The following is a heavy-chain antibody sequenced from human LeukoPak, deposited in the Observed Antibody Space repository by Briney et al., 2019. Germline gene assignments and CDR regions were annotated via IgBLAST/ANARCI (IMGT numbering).Heavy chain of an antibody. V-gene: IGHV3-23*01. CDR1: GFTFSSYG. CDR2: ISVSTGST. CDR3: AKVDCSSTSCHIDY. Sequence: GGSLRLSCAASGFTFSSYGMSWVRQAPGKGLEWVSAISVSTGSTYYADSVKGRFTISRDTSKNTLYLQMNSLRAEDTAVYYCAKVDCSSTSCHIDYWGQGTLVTVSS. D-gene: IGHD2-2*01. J-gene: IGHJ4*02.